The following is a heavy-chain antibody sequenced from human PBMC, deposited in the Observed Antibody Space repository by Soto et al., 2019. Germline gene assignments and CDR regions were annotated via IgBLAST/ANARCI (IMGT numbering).Heavy chain of an antibody. J-gene: IGHJ4*02. V-gene: IGHV1-2*02. CDR2: IDPNSGGK. CDR1: GYIFTGYY. Sequence: ASVKVSCKASGYIFTGYYLHWVRPAPGQVLEWMGWIDPNSGGKDNAQNFQGRVTMTRATSINTAYMELSRLRVDETAVYYCAIVMPGTYVGLGYYFDYWGQGTPVTVSS. CDR3: AIVMPGTYVGLGYYFDY. D-gene: IGHD1-26*01.